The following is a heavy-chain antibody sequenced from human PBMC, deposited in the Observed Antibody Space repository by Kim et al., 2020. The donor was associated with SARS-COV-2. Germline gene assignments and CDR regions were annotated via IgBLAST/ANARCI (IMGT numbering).Heavy chain of an antibody. J-gene: IGHJ4*02. Sequence: SETLSLTCAVYGGSFSGYYWSWIRQPPGKGLEWIGEINHSGSTNYNPSLKSRVTISVDTSKNQFSVKLSSVTAADTAVYYCARGLQSGSSPLDYWGQGTLVTVSS. CDR3: ARGLQSGSSPLDY. CDR2: INHSGST. D-gene: IGHD3-10*01. V-gene: IGHV4-34*01. CDR1: GGSFSGYY.